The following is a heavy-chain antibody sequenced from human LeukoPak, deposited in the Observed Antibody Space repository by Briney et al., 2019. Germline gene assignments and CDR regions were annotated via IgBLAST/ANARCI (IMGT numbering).Heavy chain of an antibody. V-gene: IGHV1-18*01. CDR1: GYTFTSYG. D-gene: IGHD3-3*01. CDR2: ISAYNGKT. J-gene: IGHJ6*03. CDR3: ARVHLGDFWSGYYTDYYYYYMDV. Sequence: ASVKVSCKASGYTFTSYGISWVRQAPGQGLEWMGWISAYNGKTNYAQKLQGRVTMTTDTSTSTAYMELRSLRSDDTAVYYCARVHLGDFWSGYYTDYYYYYMDVWGKGTTVTVSS.